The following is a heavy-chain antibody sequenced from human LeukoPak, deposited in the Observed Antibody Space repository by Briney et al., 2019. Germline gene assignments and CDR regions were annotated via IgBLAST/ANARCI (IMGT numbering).Heavy chain of an antibody. CDR3: ARDWDDYVWGNDY. V-gene: IGHV1-2*02. CDR2: INPNSGGT. Sequence: GASVKVSCKASGYTFTVYYMHWVRQAPGQGLEWMGWINPNSGGTNYAQKFQGRVTMTRDTSTSTVYMELSSLRSEDTAVYYCARDWDDYVWGNDYWGQGTLVTVSS. J-gene: IGHJ4*02. D-gene: IGHD3-16*01. CDR1: GYTFTVYY.